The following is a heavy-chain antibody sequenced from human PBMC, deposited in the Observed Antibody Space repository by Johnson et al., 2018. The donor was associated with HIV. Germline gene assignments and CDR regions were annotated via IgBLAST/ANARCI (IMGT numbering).Heavy chain of an antibody. Sequence: QVQVVESGGGVVQPGRSLRLSCAASGFTFSSYGMHWVRQAPGKGLEWVAVISYDGNNKYYADSVKGRFTISRDNSKNTLYLQMNSLRAEDTALDYCAKTYYDFWSGYFGAFDIWGQGTMVTVSS. CDR1: GFTFSSYG. V-gene: IGHV3-30*18. J-gene: IGHJ3*02. CDR2: ISYDGNNK. CDR3: AKTYYDFWSGYFGAFDI. D-gene: IGHD3-3*01.